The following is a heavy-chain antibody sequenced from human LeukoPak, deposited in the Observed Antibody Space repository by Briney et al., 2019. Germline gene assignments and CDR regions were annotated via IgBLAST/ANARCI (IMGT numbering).Heavy chain of an antibody. D-gene: IGHD3-22*01. V-gene: IGHV4-59*01. CDR3: ARDNHSGYYYDSSGYYDY. CDR2: IYHSGST. Sequence: PAETLSLTCAVYGGSFSGYYWSWIRQPPGKGLEWIGYIYHSGSTNYNPSLKSRVTISVDTSKNQFSLKLSSVTAADTAVYYCARDNHSGYYYDSSGYYDYWGQGTLVTVSS. CDR1: GGSFSGYY. J-gene: IGHJ4*02.